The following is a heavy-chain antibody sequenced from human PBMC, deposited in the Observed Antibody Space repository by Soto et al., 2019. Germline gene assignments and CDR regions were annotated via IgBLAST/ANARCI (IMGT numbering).Heavy chain of an antibody. CDR1: GYTFTGYY. V-gene: IGHV1-2*04. Sequence: QVQLVQSGAEVKKPGASVKVSCKASGYTFTGYYMHWVRQAPGQGIEWMGWINHNRGGTHYAQKFQGWVFMSMDTSISTAYMELHRLRSDDTAVYYCSCANYDLLTVYYGPEPYFDYGGQGTLVTVSS. D-gene: IGHD3-9*01. CDR3: SCANYDLLTVYYGPEPYFDY. J-gene: IGHJ4*02. CDR2: INHNRGGT.